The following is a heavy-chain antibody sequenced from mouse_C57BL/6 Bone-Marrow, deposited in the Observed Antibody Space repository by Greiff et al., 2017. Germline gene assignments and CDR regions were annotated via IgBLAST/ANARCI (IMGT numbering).Heavy chain of an antibody. D-gene: IGHD1-1*01. Sequence: VQGVESGPGLVQPSQSLSITCTVSGFSLTSYGVHWVRQSPGKGLEWLGVIWSGGSTDYNAAFISRLSISKDNSKSQVFFKMNSLQADDTAIYYCARPYGSSPYYAMDYWGQGTSVTVSS. V-gene: IGHV2-2*01. CDR1: GFSLTSYG. J-gene: IGHJ4*01. CDR3: ARPYGSSPYYAMDY. CDR2: IWSGGST.